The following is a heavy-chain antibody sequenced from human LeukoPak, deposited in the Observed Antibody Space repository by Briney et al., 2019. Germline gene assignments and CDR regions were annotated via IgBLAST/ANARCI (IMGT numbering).Heavy chain of an antibody. J-gene: IGHJ4*02. Sequence: PSETLSLTCTVSGGSISSYYWSWIRQPLGKGLEWIGYIYTSGSTNYNPSLKSRVTISVDTSKNQFSLKLSSVTAADTAVYYCARQIYGDYIDYWGQGTLVTVSS. CDR1: GGSISSYY. CDR3: ARQIYGDYIDY. CDR2: IYTSGST. V-gene: IGHV4-4*09. D-gene: IGHD4-17*01.